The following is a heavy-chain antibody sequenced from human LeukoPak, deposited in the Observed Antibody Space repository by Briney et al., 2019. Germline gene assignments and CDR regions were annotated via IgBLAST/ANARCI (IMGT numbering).Heavy chain of an antibody. CDR3: ARGYCSSTSCYTFDY. D-gene: IGHD2-2*01. Sequence: SETLSLTCAVYGGSFSGYYWSWIRQPPGKGLEWIGEINHSGSTNYNPSLKSRVTISVDTSKDQFSLKLSSVTAADTAVYYCARGYCSSTSCYTFDYWGQGTLVTVSS. V-gene: IGHV4-34*01. J-gene: IGHJ4*02. CDR1: GGSFSGYY. CDR2: INHSGST.